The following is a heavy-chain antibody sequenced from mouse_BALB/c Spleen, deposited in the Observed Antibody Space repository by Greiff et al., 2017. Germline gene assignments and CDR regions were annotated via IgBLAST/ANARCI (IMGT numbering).Heavy chain of an antibody. CDR1: GFTFSSFG. CDR2: ISSGSSTI. Sequence: EVKLVESGGGLVQPGGSRKLSCAASGFTFSSFGMHWVRQAPEKGLEWVAYISSGSSTIYYADTVKGRFTISRDNPKNTLFLQMTSLRSEDTAMYYCARLTTGYDYWGQGTTLTVSS. D-gene: IGHD1-1*01. CDR3: ARLTTGYDY. V-gene: IGHV5-17*02. J-gene: IGHJ2*01.